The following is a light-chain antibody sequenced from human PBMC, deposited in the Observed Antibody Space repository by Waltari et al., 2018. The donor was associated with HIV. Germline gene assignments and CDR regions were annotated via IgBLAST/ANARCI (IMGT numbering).Light chain of an antibody. CDR3: QQYYSTPFT. Sequence: DIVMTQSPDSLAVSLGERATINCKSSQSVIYSSNNKNYLSWFQQKPGQPPRLLIYCASTRETGVPDRFSGGGSGTDFTLTISSLQAEDVAVYYCQQYYSTPFTFGPGTRVDIK. CDR1: QSVIYSSNNKNY. CDR2: CAS. J-gene: IGKJ3*01. V-gene: IGKV4-1*01.